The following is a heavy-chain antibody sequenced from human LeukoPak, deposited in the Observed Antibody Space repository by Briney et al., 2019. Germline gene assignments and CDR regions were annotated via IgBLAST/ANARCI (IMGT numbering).Heavy chain of an antibody. CDR2: IYYSGST. J-gene: IGHJ5*02. Sequence: SETLSLTCTVSGGSISSSSYYCGWIRQPPGKGLEWIGSIYYSGSTYYNPSLKSRVTISVDTSKNQFSLKLSSVTAADTAVYYCARRRYSSSSGWFDPWGQGTLVTVSS. CDR1: GGSISSSSYY. CDR3: ARRRYSSSSGWFDP. D-gene: IGHD6-6*01. V-gene: IGHV4-39*01.